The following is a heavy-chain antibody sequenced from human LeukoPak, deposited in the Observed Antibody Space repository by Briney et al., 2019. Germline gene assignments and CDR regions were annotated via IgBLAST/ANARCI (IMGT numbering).Heavy chain of an antibody. CDR3: ARDQNDSSGYSGGLDY. J-gene: IGHJ4*02. Sequence: PGGSLRLSCAAFGFTFSNYNMNWVRQAPGKGLEWVSSITPSSSYIYYADSVRGRFTISRDNAKNSLYLQMNGLRAEDTAVYYCARDQNDSSGYSGGLDYWGQGTLVTVSS. CDR2: ITPSSSYI. D-gene: IGHD3-22*01. CDR1: GFTFSNYN. V-gene: IGHV3-21*01.